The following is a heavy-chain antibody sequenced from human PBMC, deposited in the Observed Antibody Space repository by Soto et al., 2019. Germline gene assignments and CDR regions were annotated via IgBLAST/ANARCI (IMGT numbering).Heavy chain of an antibody. V-gene: IGHV3-23*01. J-gene: IGHJ4*02. CDR3: ASPGNRLAY. CDR2: ISGSGGST. Sequence: EVQLLESGGGLVQPGGSLRLSCAASGFTFSSYVMSWVRQAPGKGLEWVSGISGSGGSTYYADSVKGRFTISRDNFKNTRFLHMNSLRAEDTAVYYCASPGNRLAYWGQGTLVTVSS. CDR1: GFTFSSYV. D-gene: IGHD1-1*01.